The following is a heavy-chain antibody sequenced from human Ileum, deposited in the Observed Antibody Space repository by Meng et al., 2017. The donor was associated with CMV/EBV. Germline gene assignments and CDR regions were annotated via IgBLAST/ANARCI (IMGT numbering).Heavy chain of an antibody. D-gene: IGHD1-7*01. V-gene: IGHV4-59*01. CDR1: GASINNYY. CDR2: IHYSGTN. Sequence: SETLSLSCTVSGASINNYYWGWIRQLPGESLEWIGYIHYSGTNNYKSSLKSRATISLDSSKNQFSLKLTTVTSADTAAYYCARWHWNYSFDWFDPWGQGTLVTVSS. J-gene: IGHJ5*02. CDR3: ARWHWNYSFDWFDP.